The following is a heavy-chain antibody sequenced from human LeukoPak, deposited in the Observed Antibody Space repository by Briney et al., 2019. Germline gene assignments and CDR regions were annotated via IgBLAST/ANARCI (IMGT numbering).Heavy chain of an antibody. V-gene: IGHV3-30*18. J-gene: IGHJ4*02. D-gene: IGHD2-2*01. CDR3: AKGPVRGTAAAIDY. Sequence: GGSLTLSCAPSGLSFNNYGMHWVRHAPGRGRECVPVISYDGRNKHYPDSVRGRATIYREISKETLWLQMESLRTEDKGVYYCAKGPVRGTAAAIDYWGQGTLVTVSS. CDR1: GLSFNNYG. CDR2: ISYDGRNK.